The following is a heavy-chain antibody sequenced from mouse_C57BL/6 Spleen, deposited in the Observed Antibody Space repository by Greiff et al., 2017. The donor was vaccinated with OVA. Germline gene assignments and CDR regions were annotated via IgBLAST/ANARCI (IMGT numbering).Heavy chain of an antibody. V-gene: IGHV1-81*01. J-gene: IGHJ4*01. Sequence: VQLQQSGAELARPGASVKLSCTASGYTFTSYGISWVKQRTGQGLEWIGEIYPRSGNTYYNEKFKGKATLTADKSSSTAYMELRSLTSEDSAVYFCARSNWTNAMDYWGQGTSVTVSS. D-gene: IGHD4-1*01. CDR2: IYPRSGNT. CDR3: ARSNWTNAMDY. CDR1: GYTFTSYG.